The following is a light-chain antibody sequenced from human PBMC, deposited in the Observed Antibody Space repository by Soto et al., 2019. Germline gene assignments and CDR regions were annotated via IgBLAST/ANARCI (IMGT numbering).Light chain of an antibody. J-gene: IGKJ4*01. CDR2: AAS. Sequence: DIPLTQSPSVLSASVGDRVTITCRTSQDISSYLAWYQQKPGKAPQLLISAASTLQSGVPSRFSGSGSGTEFTLTISSLQPEDFATYYCQQLKSYPLSFGGGTKVEI. V-gene: IGKV1-9*01. CDR3: QQLKSYPLS. CDR1: QDISSY.